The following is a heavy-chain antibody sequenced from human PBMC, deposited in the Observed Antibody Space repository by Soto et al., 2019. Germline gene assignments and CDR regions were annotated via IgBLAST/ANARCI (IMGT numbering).Heavy chain of an antibody. V-gene: IGHV1-69*12. CDR2: IIPMFGTA. Sequence: QVQLVQSGAEVKKPGSSVKVSCKASGGTFSSYAINWVRQAPGQGLEWMGGIIPMFGTAYYAQKFQGRVTITADESTRTAYMELSSLRSEDTAVYFCAGGEVYCGGDCLMFGFDPWGQGTLVTVST. CDR3: AGGEVYCGGDCLMFGFDP. J-gene: IGHJ5*02. D-gene: IGHD2-21*02. CDR1: GGTFSSYA.